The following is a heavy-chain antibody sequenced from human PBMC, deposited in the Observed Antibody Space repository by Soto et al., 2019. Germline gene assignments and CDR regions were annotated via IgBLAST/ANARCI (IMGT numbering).Heavy chain of an antibody. J-gene: IGHJ1*01. CDR1: GGSISSGGYY. CDR2: IYYSGST. Sequence: QVQLQESGPGLVKPSQTLSLTCTVSGGSISSGGYYWSWIRQHPGKGLEWIGYIYYSGSTYYNPSLKSRVTISVDTSKNQSYLKLSSVTAADTAVYYCARQGDNEGYFQHWGQGTLVTVSS. CDR3: ARQGDNEGYFQH. D-gene: IGHD2-21*02. V-gene: IGHV4-31*03.